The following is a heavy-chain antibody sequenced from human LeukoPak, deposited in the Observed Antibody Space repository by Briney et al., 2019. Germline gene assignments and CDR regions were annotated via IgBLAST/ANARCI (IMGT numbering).Heavy chain of an antibody. CDR3: VRPNPGYCSGGSCPYYYYGMDV. CDR1: GYSFTKCW. Sequence: GESLKISCKASGYSFTKCWIGWVRQMPGKGLEWMGIIYPGDSDTRYSPSSQGQVTISADKSISTAYLQWSSLQASDTAMYYCVRPNPGYCSGGSCPYYYYGMDVWGQGTTVTVSS. J-gene: IGHJ6*02. V-gene: IGHV5-51*01. D-gene: IGHD2-15*01. CDR2: IYPGDSDT.